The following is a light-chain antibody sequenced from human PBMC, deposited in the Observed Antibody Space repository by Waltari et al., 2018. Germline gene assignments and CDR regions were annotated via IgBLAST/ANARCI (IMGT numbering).Light chain of an antibody. J-gene: IGLJ3*02. CDR2: DDN. V-gene: IGLV2-23*01. Sequence: QSALTQPASVSGSPGQSITISCTGTSSDVGNYNLVSWYQQYPGKDPKVMIYDDNRRRSVVSDRFSGSKTGNTAALTISGVQAEDEADYYCCSYAGSYTWVFGGGTKLTVL. CDR1: SSDVGNYNL. CDR3: CSYAGSYTWV.